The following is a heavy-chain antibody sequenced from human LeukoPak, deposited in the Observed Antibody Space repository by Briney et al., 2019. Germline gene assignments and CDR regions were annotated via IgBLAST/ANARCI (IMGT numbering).Heavy chain of an antibody. CDR3: TRDQSCSGGSCYYYYYYMDV. V-gene: IGHV3-49*03. Sequence: GGSLRLSCTASGFTFGDYAMSWFRQAPGKGLEWVGFIRSKAYGGTTEYAASVKGRFTISRDDSKSIAYLQMNSLKTEDTAVYHCTRDQSCSGGSCYYYYYYMDVWGKGTTVTVSS. J-gene: IGHJ6*03. D-gene: IGHD2-15*01. CDR2: IRSKAYGGTT. CDR1: GFTFGDYA.